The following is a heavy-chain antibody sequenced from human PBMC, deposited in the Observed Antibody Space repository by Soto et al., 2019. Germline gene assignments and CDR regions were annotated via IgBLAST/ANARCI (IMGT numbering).Heavy chain of an antibody. Sequence: QVQLVESGGGGVQPGRSLRLSCAASGFTFSSFAMHWVRQAPGKGLEWVAVMSYDGSNKYYADSVKGRFTISRDNSKNTVYLQMNSLRAEDTAVYYCARPRGFGVIINFFDYWGQGTLVTVSS. V-gene: IGHV3-30-3*01. D-gene: IGHD3-3*01. CDR2: MSYDGSNK. CDR1: GFTFSSFA. J-gene: IGHJ4*02. CDR3: ARPRGFGVIINFFDY.